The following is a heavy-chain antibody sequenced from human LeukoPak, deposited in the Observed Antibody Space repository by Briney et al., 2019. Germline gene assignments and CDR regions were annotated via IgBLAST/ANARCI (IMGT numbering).Heavy chain of an antibody. CDR2: IYHSGST. CDR3: ARDSMMYYYGSGSYGSFY. CDR1: GYSISSGYY. V-gene: IGHV4-38-2*02. J-gene: IGHJ4*02. D-gene: IGHD3-10*01. Sequence: SETLSLTCAVYGYSISSGYYWGWIRQPPGKGLEWIGSIYHSGSTYYNPSLKSRVTISVDTSKNQFSLKLSSVTAADTAVYYCARDSMMYYYGSGSYGSFYWGQGTLVTVSS.